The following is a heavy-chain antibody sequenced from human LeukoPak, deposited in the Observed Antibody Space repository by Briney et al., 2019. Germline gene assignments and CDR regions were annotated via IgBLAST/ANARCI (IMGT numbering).Heavy chain of an antibody. CDR2: IWYDGSNK. CDR3: AGGKTEGYYYGMDV. Sequence: GGSLRFSCAASGFTFSSYGMHWVRQAPGKGLEWVAVIWYDGSNKYYADSVKGRFTISRDNSKNTLYLQMNSLRAEDTAVYYCAGGKTEGYYYGMDVWGQGTTVTVSS. J-gene: IGHJ6*02. V-gene: IGHV3-33*01. D-gene: IGHD1-26*01. CDR1: GFTFSSYG.